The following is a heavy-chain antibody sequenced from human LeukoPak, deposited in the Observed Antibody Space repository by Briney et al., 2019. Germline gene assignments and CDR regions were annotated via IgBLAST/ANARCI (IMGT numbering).Heavy chain of an antibody. D-gene: IGHD3-16*02. Sequence: VESLKISCKGSGYSFTSYWIGWVRQMPGKGLEWMGIIYPGDSDTRYSPSFQGQVTISADKSISTAYLQWSSLKASDTAMYYCARSRELSLYIGDYWGQGTLVTVSS. CDR2: IYPGDSDT. J-gene: IGHJ4*02. CDR3: ARSRELSLYIGDY. CDR1: GYSFTSYW. V-gene: IGHV5-51*01.